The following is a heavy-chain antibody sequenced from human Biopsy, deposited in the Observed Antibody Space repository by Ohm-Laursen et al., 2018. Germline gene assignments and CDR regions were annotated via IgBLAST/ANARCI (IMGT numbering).Heavy chain of an antibody. D-gene: IGHD1-26*01. CDR1: GGSISSYY. V-gene: IGHV4-59*08. J-gene: IGHJ2*01. Sequence: SETLSLTCTVSGGSISSYYWSWIRQPPGKGLEWIGYIYYTGITNYNPSLKSRATISVDTSMNPLSLSLTSATAADTAVYYCARHAPSYSGSYWRYFDLWGRGTLVTGSS. CDR2: IYYTGIT. CDR3: ARHAPSYSGSYWRYFDL.